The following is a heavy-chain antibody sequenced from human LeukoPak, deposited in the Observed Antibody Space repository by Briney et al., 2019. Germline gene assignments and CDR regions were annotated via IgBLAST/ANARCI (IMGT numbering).Heavy chain of an antibody. J-gene: IGHJ4*02. Sequence: SETLSLTCIVSGGSMSSYYWSWIRQPPGKGLEWIGNIFYSGSTNYNPSLKSRVTISVDTSKNQFSLKLSSVTAADTAVYYCARHGSVSSGASVWGQGSLVTVSS. CDR3: ARHGSVSSGASV. D-gene: IGHD3-22*01. CDR2: IFYSGST. V-gene: IGHV4-59*08. CDR1: GGSMSSYY.